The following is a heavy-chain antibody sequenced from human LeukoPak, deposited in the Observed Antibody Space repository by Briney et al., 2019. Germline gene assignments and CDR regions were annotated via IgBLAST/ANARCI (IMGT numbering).Heavy chain of an antibody. V-gene: IGHV3-23*01. CDR2: ILGGCGH. Sequence: PGGYLRLSCAASGFTFSRYAMTWVRQAPGKGLEWVSVILGGCGHQLQADSEKGRFTISRDNPKNTLYLQMNSLRAEDTAVYYCARYWRGDVSCDPWGQGTLVTVPS. CDR3: ARYWRGDVSCDP. D-gene: IGHD2-21*01. CDR1: GFTFSRYA. J-gene: IGHJ5*02.